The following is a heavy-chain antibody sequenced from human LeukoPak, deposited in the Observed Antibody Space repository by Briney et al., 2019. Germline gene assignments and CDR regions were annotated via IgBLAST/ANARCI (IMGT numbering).Heavy chain of an antibody. D-gene: IGHD4-17*01. CDR3: ARNTVTSWNWFDP. V-gene: IGHV4-59*01. J-gene: IGHJ5*02. CDR1: GGSISGFY. Sequence: SETLSLTCTVAGGSISGFYWSWIRQPPGKGLEWIGCIYYTGSTNYNPSLKSRVTISVDTSKNQFSLKLSSVTAADTAVYYCARNTVTSWNWFDPWGQGTLVAGSS. CDR2: IYYTGST.